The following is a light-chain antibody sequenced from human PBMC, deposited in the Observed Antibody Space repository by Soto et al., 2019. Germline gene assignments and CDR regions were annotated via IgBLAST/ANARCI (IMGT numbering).Light chain of an antibody. Sequence: DIQLNQTHSTLFASVVDEVTISCRASQTISAWLAWYQQKPGRAPKLLIYDASSLESGVPSRFSGSGSGTEFTLTISSLQPDDFATYYCQQYNSYSRTFGQGTKVDI. CDR2: DAS. V-gene: IGKV1-5*01. J-gene: IGKJ1*01. CDR1: QTISAW. CDR3: QQYNSYSRT.